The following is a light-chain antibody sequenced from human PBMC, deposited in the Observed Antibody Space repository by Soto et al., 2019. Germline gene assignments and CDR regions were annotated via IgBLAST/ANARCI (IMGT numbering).Light chain of an antibody. CDR1: QSIGSN. V-gene: IGKV3D-15*01. CDR2: GAS. CDR3: QQYNKWPPIT. Sequence: EIVMTQSPATLTVSPGERATLSCRASQSIGSNLAWYQQTPGQPPRLLIYGASTRATGIPARFSGSGSGTEFTLSISSLQSEDFAVYYCQQYNKWPPITFGQGTRLEI. J-gene: IGKJ5*01.